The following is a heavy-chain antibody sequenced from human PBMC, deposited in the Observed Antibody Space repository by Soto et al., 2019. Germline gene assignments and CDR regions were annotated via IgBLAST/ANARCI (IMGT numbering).Heavy chain of an antibody. Sequence: QVQLVQSGAEVKKPGSSVKVSCKASGGTFSSYAISWVRQAPGQGLEWLGGIIPIFGTAKYAQKFQGRVTITADESTSTAYMELCSLRSEDTAVSYCARCHQISCRYYGMDVWGQGTTVTVSS. V-gene: IGHV1-69*01. CDR3: ARCHQISCRYYGMDV. J-gene: IGHJ6*02. CDR1: GGTFSSYA. CDR2: IIPIFGTA.